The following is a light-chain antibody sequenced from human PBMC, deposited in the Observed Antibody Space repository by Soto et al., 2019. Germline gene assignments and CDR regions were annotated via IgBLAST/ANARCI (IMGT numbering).Light chain of an antibody. CDR1: QSLVHSEDGRTY. J-gene: IGKJ3*01. V-gene: IGKV2D-29*01. Sequence: DIVMTQTPLSLSVTPGQPASISCKSSQSLVHSEDGRTYLYWYLQRPGQPPHLLIYEVLNRHSGVADRFSGSGSGTDFTLTISRVQPDDVGVYYCMQSTERPRTFGPGTRVDLK. CDR3: MQSTERPRT. CDR2: EVL.